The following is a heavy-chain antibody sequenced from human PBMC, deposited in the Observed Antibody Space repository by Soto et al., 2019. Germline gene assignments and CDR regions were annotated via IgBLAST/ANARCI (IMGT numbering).Heavy chain of an antibody. J-gene: IGHJ4*02. V-gene: IGHV3-23*01. D-gene: IGHD5-18*01. CDR1: GFTFSSYA. CDR2: ISGSGGRT. CDR3: AKLQAYSYGPGSYFDY. Sequence: EVQLLESGVGLVQPGWSLRLACAASGFTFSSYAMSWVRQAPGKGLEWVSAISGSGGRTDYVDSVKGPFTISRDNSTNTRYLQMNSLRAEDTAVYYGAKLQAYSYGPGSYFDYWGQGTLVTVSS.